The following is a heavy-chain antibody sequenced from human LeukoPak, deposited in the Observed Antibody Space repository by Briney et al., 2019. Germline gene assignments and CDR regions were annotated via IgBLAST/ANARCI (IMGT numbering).Heavy chain of an antibody. D-gene: IGHD3-10*01. J-gene: IGHJ4*02. CDR1: GFTFSSYW. CDR2: INSDGSST. Sequence: PGGSLRLSCAASGFTFSSYWMHWVRQAPGKGLVWVSRINSDGSSTMYAESVKGRFTISRGNAKNTLFLQINSLRVEDTAVYYCAEAPPGIWGQGVLVTVSS. V-gene: IGHV3-74*03. CDR3: AEAPPGI.